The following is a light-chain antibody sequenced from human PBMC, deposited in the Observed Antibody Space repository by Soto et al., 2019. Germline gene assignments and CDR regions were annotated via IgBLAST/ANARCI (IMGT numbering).Light chain of an antibody. CDR3: QKGRT. Sequence: EIVLTQSPATLSLSPGERATLSCRASQSVSSNLGWYQQRPGQAPRLLIYDASNRATGIPARFSGSGSGTDFTLTISSLESEDFAVYYCQKGRTFGQGTRLEIK. V-gene: IGKV3-11*01. CDR1: QSVSSN. J-gene: IGKJ5*01. CDR2: DAS.